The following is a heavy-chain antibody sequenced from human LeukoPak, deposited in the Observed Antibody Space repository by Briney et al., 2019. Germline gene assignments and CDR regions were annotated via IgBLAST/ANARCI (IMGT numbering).Heavy chain of an antibody. CDR3: IRHAASGGSGVDY. V-gene: IGHV3-73*01. D-gene: IGHD3-10*01. CDR2: IRSKTNNYAT. Sequence: GGSLRLSCAASGFTFSGSAMHWVRQVSGKGLEWVGRIRSKTNNYATAYAASVKDRFSISRDDSKNTVYLQMTSLKTEDTAVYYCIRHAASGGSGVDYWGQGALVTVSS. J-gene: IGHJ4*02. CDR1: GFTFSGSA.